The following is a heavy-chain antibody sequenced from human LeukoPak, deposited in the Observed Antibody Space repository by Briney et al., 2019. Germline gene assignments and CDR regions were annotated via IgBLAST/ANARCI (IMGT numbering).Heavy chain of an antibody. V-gene: IGHV3-33*01. CDR2: IAYDGSRA. CDR1: GFTFGGYG. CDR3: TRYNNDHFDY. D-gene: IGHD1-14*01. Sequence: GSLRLSCAGSGFTFGGYGMHRFRQTPGKGLEWVAVIAYDGSRAFYADSVKGRFTISRDNSKNTMSVQMDDLRAEDTAVYYCTRYNNDHFDYWGQGTLVTVYS. J-gene: IGHJ4*02.